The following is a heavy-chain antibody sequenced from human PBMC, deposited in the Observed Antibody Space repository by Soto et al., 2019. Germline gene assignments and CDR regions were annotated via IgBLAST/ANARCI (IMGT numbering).Heavy chain of an antibody. V-gene: IGHV3-30*18. D-gene: IGHD1-26*01. Sequence: GGSLRLSCTASGFTFGDYAMSWVRQAPGKGLEWVALISYDGGNEKYTESVKDRFTISRDDSHNVAYLQMSSLRTEDTAMYYCAKDRYSGTYPTDFDYWGQGSLVTVSS. CDR3: AKDRYSGTYPTDFDY. CDR2: ISYDGGNE. CDR1: GFTFGDYA. J-gene: IGHJ4*02.